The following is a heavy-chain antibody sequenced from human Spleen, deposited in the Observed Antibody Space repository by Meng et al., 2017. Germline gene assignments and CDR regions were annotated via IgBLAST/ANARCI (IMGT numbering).Heavy chain of an antibody. CDR2: IYYSGST. V-gene: IGHV4-31*01. D-gene: IGHD4-17*01. CDR3: ARDPTVTTYFDY. CDR1: GGSISSGGYY. J-gene: IGHJ4*02. Sequence: SETLSLTCTVSGGSISSGGYYWSWIRQHPGKGLEWIGYIYYSGSTYYNPSLKSLVTISVDTSKNQFSLKLSSVTAADTAVYYCARDPTVTTYFDYWGQGTLVTVSS.